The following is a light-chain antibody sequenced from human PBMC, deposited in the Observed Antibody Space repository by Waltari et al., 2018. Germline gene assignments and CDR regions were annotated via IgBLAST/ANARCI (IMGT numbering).Light chain of an antibody. J-gene: IGKJ4*01. CDR1: QSISSW. CDR2: KAS. V-gene: IGKV1-5*03. CDR3: QHYNNYPPT. Sequence: DIQMTQSPSTLSASVGDRVTITCRARQSISSWLAWYQQKPGKAPKLLIYKASSLQSDVPSRFSGSGSGTEFTLTISSLQPDDFATFYCQHYNNYPPTFGGGTKVEIK.